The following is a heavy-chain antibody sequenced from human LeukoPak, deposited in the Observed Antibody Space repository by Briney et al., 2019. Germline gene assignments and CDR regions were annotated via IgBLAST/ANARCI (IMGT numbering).Heavy chain of an antibody. D-gene: IGHD4-17*01. CDR2: IIPILGIA. CDR3: ARGQGDYLFDY. Sequence: SVKVSCKASGGTFSSYAISWVRQAPGQGLEWMGRIIPILGIANYAQKFQGRVTITADKSTSTAYMELSSLRSEDTAVYYCARGQGDYLFDYWGQGTLVTVSS. V-gene: IGHV1-69*04. CDR1: GGTFSSYA. J-gene: IGHJ4*02.